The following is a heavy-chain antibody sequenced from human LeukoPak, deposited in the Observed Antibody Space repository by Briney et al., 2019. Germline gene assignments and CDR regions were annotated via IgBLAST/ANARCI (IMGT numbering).Heavy chain of an antibody. D-gene: IGHD2-2*01. V-gene: IGHV3-74*01. CDR2: INSDGSST. J-gene: IGHJ4*02. CDR3: ARIEAGYCSSTSCPYYFDY. CDR1: GFTVSTNY. Sequence: GGSLRLSCAASGFTVSTNYMSWVRQAPGKGLVWVSRINSDGSSTSYADSVKGRFTISRDNAKNTLYLQMNSLRAEDTAVYYCARIEAGYCSSTSCPYYFDYWGQGTLVTVSS.